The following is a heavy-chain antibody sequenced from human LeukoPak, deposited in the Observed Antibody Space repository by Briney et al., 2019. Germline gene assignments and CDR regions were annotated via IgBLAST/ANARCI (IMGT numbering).Heavy chain of an antibody. CDR2: IRYDGSNK. Sequence: GGSLRLSCAASGFTFSSYGMHWVRQAPGKGLEWVAFIRYDGSNKYYADSVKGRFTISRDNSKNTLYLQMNSLRAEDTAVYYCAKDWYGDYKSSSFFDYWGQGTLVTVSS. D-gene: IGHD4-17*01. V-gene: IGHV3-30*02. CDR3: AKDWYGDYKSSSFFDY. CDR1: GFTFSSYG. J-gene: IGHJ4*02.